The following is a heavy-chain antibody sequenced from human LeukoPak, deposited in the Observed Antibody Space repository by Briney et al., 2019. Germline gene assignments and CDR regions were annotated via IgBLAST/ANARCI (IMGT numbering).Heavy chain of an antibody. CDR2: ISGSGGPI. CDR1: GFTFSTYA. CDR3: AKNRGYSVAAAGCDS. D-gene: IGHD6-13*01. V-gene: IGHV3-23*01. J-gene: IGHJ4*02. Sequence: GGSLRLSCVTSGFTFSTYAMMWVRQAPGKGLEWVSGISGSGGPIYYAGSVKGRFTISRYNSENTVYLQMNSLRAEDTAVYYCAKNRGYSVAAAGCDSWGQGTLVTVSS.